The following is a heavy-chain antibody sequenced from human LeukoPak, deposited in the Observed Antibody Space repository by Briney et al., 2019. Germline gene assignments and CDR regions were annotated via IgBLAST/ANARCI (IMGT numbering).Heavy chain of an antibody. D-gene: IGHD6-19*01. CDR3: ARATQQWLGVGY. J-gene: IGHJ4*02. CDR1: GSTFSSYS. V-gene: IGHV3-66*01. Sequence: GGSLRLSCAASGSTFSSYSMSWVRQAPGKGLEWVSVIYSGGSTYYADSVKGRFTISRDNSKNTLYLQMNSLRAEDTAVYYCARATQQWLGVGYWGQGTLVTVSS. CDR2: IYSGGST.